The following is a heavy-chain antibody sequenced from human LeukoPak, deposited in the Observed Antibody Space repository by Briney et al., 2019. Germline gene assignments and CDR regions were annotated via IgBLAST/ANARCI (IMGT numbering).Heavy chain of an antibody. V-gene: IGHV3-7*01. CDR2: IKQDGSEK. CDR1: GFTFSSYW. CDR3: ARDRTYYDFWSGYYHDAFDI. J-gene: IGHJ3*02. Sequence: PGGALRLSCAASGFTFSSYWMSWVRQAPGKGLEWVANIKQDGSEKYYVHSVKGRFTISRDNAKNSLYLQMNSLRAEDTAVYYCARDRTYYDFWSGYYHDAFDIWGQGTMVAVSS. D-gene: IGHD3-3*01.